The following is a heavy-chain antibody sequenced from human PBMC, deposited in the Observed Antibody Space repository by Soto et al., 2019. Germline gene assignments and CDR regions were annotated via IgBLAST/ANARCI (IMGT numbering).Heavy chain of an antibody. J-gene: IGHJ4*02. CDR3: TTPLWFGELLTPNVDY. CDR2: IKSKTDGGTT. D-gene: IGHD3-10*01. Sequence: GGSLRLSCAASGFTFSNAWMSWVRQAPGKGLEWVGRIKSKTDGGTTDYAAPVKGRFTISRDDSKNTLYLQMNSLKTEDTAVYYCTTPLWFGELLTPNVDYWGQGTLVTVSS. V-gene: IGHV3-15*01. CDR1: GFTFSNAW.